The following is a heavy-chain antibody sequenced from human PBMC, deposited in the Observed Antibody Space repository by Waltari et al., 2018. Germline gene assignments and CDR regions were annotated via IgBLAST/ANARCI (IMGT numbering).Heavy chain of an antibody. CDR1: FSNSA. V-gene: IGHV3-23*01. J-gene: IGHJ4*02. CDR2: ISTSGGSA. D-gene: IGHD6-19*01. CDR3: AKGTERYGGWAPIFDS. Sequence: FSNSAMSWVRQAPGKGLEWVSVISTSGGSAKYADSVQGRFTISRDNSKKTLHLQMNSLRVEDTAVYYCAKGTERYGGWAPIFDSWGQGTQVTVSS.